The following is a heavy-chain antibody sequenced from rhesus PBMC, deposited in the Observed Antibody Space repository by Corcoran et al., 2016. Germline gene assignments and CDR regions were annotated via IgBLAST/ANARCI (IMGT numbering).Heavy chain of an antibody. CDR1: GFTFGDYG. D-gene: IGHD6-25*01. V-gene: IGHV3-183*01. CDR3: TREEGYSGSWDY. CDR2: ISVASHYI. Sequence: EVQLVESGGGLVQPGGSLRLSCAAFGFTFGDYGMHWFRQARGKGLEWVSAISVASHYIYYAASLKGRFAIARGNAKSSLSRHMSSLRAEDTAVYYCTREEGYSGSWDYWGQGVLVTVSS. J-gene: IGHJ4*01.